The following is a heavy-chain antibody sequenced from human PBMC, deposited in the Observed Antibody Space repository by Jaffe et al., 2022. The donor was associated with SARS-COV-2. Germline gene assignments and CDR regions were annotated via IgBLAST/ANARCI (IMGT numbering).Heavy chain of an antibody. J-gene: IGHJ4*02. CDR3: ARHPTDTAIRYLCYFDF. CDR1: GGSISSSTYY. Sequence: QLQLQESGPGLVKPSETLSLTCIVSGGSISSSTYYWGWIRQPPGKGLEWIGSIYYSGSTYYNPSLKSRVTISVDTSKNQFSLRLSSVTAADTAVYYCARHPTDTAIRYLCYFDFWGQGTLVTVSS. V-gene: IGHV4-39*01. CDR2: IYYSGST. D-gene: IGHD5-18*01.